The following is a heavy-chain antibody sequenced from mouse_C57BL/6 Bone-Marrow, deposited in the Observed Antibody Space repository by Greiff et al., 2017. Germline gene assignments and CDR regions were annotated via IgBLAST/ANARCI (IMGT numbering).Heavy chain of an antibody. CDR3: ARHDNFYFDV. CDR2: ISNGGGST. V-gene: IGHV5-12*01. J-gene: IGHJ1*03. D-gene: IGHD1-3*01. CDR1: GFTFSDYY. Sequence: EVKLVESGGGLVQPGGSLKLSCAASGFTFSDYYMYWVRQTPEKRLEWVAYISNGGGSTYYPDTVKGRFTISRDNAKNTLYLQMSRLKSEDTAMYYCARHDNFYFDVWGTGTTVTVSS.